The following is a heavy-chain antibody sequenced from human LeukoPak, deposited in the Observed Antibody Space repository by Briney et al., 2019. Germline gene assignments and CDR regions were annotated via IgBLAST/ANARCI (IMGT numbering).Heavy chain of an antibody. J-gene: IGHJ4*02. CDR3: ASGRTYYYDSSAPYYFDY. D-gene: IGHD3-22*01. CDR2: IYYSGST. V-gene: IGHV4-39*01. Sequence: SETLSLTCTVSGGSISSSIYYWGWIRQPPGKGLEWIGSIYYSGSTYYNPSLKSRVTISVDTSKNQFSLKLSSVTAADTAVYYCASGRTYYYDSSAPYYFDYWGQGTLVTVSS. CDR1: GGSISSSIYY.